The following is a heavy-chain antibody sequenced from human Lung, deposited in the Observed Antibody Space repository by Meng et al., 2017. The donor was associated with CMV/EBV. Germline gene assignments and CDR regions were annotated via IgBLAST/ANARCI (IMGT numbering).Heavy chain of an antibody. V-gene: IGHV6-1*01. CDR2: TYYRSKWYH. J-gene: IGHJ4*02. CDR3: ARGINGGCGD. CDR1: GDIVSSNSAA. Sequence: QVQLQQSGPGLVKPSPILSLTCAISGDIVSSNSAAWHWIRQSPSRGLEWLGRTYYRSKWYHEYAVSVKSRITISPDTPKNQFSLQLNSMTPEDTAVYYCARGINGGCGDWGQGTLVTVSS. D-gene: IGHD4-23*01.